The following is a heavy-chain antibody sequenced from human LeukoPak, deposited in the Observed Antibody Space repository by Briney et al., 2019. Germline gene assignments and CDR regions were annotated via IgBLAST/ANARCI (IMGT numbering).Heavy chain of an antibody. CDR3: ARCDRHDYSNPDF. CDR1: GYTFTDQH. CDR2: INPNSGDT. Sequence: ASVKGSCKASGYTFTDQHIHWVRQAPGEGLEWMGWINPNSGDTNYAQKFQGRVTMTRDTSINTAYMEVNRLRYDDTAIYYCARCDRHDYSNPDFWGQGTLVTVSS. J-gene: IGHJ4*02. D-gene: IGHD4-11*01. V-gene: IGHV1-2*02.